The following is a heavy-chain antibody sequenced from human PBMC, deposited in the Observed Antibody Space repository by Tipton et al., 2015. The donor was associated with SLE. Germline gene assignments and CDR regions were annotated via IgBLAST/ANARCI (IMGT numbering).Heavy chain of an antibody. Sequence: GLVKPSETLSLTCTVSGGSMSTYYWSWIRQPPGKGLEWIGYIYYSGSTNYNPSLKSRVTISVDTSKKQFSLRLSSVTAADTAVYYCAREVNGYNRGYYYYLDVWGKGTAVTVSS. D-gene: IGHD5-24*01. V-gene: IGHV4-59*01. CDR2: IYYSGST. CDR1: GGSMSTYY. CDR3: AREVNGYNRGYYYYLDV. J-gene: IGHJ6*03.